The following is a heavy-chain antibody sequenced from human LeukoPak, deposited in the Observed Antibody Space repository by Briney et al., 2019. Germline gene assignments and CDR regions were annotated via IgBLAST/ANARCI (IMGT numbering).Heavy chain of an antibody. CDR1: GFTFSTYS. Sequence: GSLRLSCAASGFTFSTYSMNWVRQAPGKGLEWVSSISSSSSYIYYADSVKGRFTISRDNPKNSLYLQMNSLRAEDTAVYYCARYCSSTSCYEQSSWGQGTLVTVSS. V-gene: IGHV3-21*01. CDR2: ISSSSSYI. CDR3: ARYCSSTSCYEQSS. D-gene: IGHD2-2*01. J-gene: IGHJ4*02.